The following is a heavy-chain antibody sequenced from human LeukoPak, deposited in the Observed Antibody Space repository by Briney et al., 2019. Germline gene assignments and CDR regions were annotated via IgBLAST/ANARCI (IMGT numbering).Heavy chain of an antibody. V-gene: IGHV1-8*01. J-gene: IGHJ4*02. D-gene: IGHD3-9*01. Sequence: ASVKVSCKASGYTSTTHDLTWVRQATGQGLEWMGWMNPGSGDTAYAQKFQGRVTMTRDTSMSTAYMELNSLGSEDTAIYYCARGLGDYNTDWFPVSGYWGQGTPVTASS. CDR3: ARGLGDYNTDWFPVSGY. CDR1: GYTSTTHD. CDR2: MNPGSGDT.